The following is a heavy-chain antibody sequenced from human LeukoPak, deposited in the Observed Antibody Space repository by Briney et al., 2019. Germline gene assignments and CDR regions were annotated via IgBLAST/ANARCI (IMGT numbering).Heavy chain of an antibody. CDR2: ISTSSSFT. V-gene: IGHV3-48*02. J-gene: IGHJ4*02. CDR3: VRDGWYSFDD. CDR1: GFTFSNHG. D-gene: IGHD2-15*01. Sequence: GGSLRLSCEVSGFTFSNHGIHWVRQDPEKGLEWISFISTSSSFTFHIDRVKGRFTISRDDAKNSVFLQMNRLRDEDTAVYYCVRDGWYSFDDWGQGTLVTVSS.